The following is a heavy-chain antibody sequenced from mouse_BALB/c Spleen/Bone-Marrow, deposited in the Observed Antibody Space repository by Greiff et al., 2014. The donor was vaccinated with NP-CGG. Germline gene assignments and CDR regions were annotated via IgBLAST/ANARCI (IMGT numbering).Heavy chain of an antibody. J-gene: IGHJ2*01. CDR3: ARYDYDGVDY. CDR1: GYSITSDYA. V-gene: IGHV3-2*02. D-gene: IGHD2-4*01. CDR2: ISYSGST. Sequence: DVHLVESGPGLVKPSQSLSLTCTVTGYSITSDYAWNWIRQFPGNKLEWMGYISYSGSTSYNPSLKSRISITRDTSKNQFFLQLNSVTNEDTATYYCARYDYDGVDYWGQGTTLTVSS.